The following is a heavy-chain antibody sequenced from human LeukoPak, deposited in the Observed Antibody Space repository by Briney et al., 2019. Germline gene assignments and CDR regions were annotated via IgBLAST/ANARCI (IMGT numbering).Heavy chain of an antibody. J-gene: IGHJ4*02. D-gene: IGHD1-1*01. CDR2: INPNSGGT. CDR1: GYTFTGYY. V-gene: IGHV1-2*02. Sequence: ASVKVSCKASGYTFTGYYMHWVRQAPGQGLEWMGWINPNSGGTNYAQKFQGRVTMTRDTSISTAYMELSRLRSDDTAVYYCAKDASTGTTLADYWGQGTLVTVSS. CDR3: AKDASTGTTLADY.